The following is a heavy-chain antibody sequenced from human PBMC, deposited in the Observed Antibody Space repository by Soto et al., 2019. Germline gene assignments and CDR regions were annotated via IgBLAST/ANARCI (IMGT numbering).Heavy chain of an antibody. Sequence: TSQPLSLTWSVFGGSISSSSYYWGWIRQPPGKGLEWIGSIYYSGSTYYDPSLKSRVTISVDTSKNQFSLKLSSVTAADTAVYYCLYYYYYMDVWGKGTTVTVSS. CDR3: LYYYYYMDV. CDR1: GGSISSSSYY. V-gene: IGHV4-39*01. CDR2: IYYSGST. J-gene: IGHJ6*03.